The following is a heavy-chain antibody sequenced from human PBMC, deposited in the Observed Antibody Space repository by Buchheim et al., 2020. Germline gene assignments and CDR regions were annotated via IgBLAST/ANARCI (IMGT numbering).Heavy chain of an antibody. Sequence: QVQLVESGGGVVQPGRSLRLSCAASGFTFSSYGMHWVRQALGKGLEWVAVISADGSNKYYADSVKGRFTISRDNSKNTLYLQMNSLRAEDTAVYYCAKDAYYDFWSGYRSAYYYGMDVWGQGTT. D-gene: IGHD3-3*01. CDR2: ISADGSNK. J-gene: IGHJ6*02. V-gene: IGHV3-30*18. CDR3: AKDAYYDFWSGYRSAYYYGMDV. CDR1: GFTFSSYG.